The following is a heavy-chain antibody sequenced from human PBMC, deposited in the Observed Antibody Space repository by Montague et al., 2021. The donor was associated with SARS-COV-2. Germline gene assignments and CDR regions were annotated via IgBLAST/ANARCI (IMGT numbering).Heavy chain of an antibody. D-gene: IGHD3-22*01. CDR3: ARGGGYYNYGLDV. V-gene: IGHV4-59*01. Sequence: SETLSLTCTVSGGSISNYYWGWIRQPPGRGLEWIGYIYYSGSTDYSPSLKVRVTISLDTSKNQFSLKVTSVTAADTAVYYCARGGGYYNYGLDVWGPGTTVTVSS. CDR2: IYYSGST. J-gene: IGHJ6*02. CDR1: GGSISNYY.